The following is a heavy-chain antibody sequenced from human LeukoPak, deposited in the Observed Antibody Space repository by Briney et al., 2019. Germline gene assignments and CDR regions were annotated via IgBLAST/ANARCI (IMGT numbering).Heavy chain of an antibody. D-gene: IGHD1-26*01. CDR1: GFTFSSYG. Sequence: GGSLRLPCAASGFTFSSYGMHWVRQAPGKGLEWVAVISYDGSNKYYADSVKGRFTISRDNSKNTLYLQMNSLRAEDTAVYYCVREEGYWGQGTLVTVSS. CDR2: ISYDGSNK. CDR3: VREEGY. V-gene: IGHV3-30*03. J-gene: IGHJ4*02.